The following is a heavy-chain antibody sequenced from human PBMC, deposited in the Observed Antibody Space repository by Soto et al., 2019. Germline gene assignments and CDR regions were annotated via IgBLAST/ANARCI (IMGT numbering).Heavy chain of an antibody. V-gene: IGHV4-38-2*02. Sequence: PSETLSLTCAVSGYSIISGYYWGLIRQPPGKGLEWIGSIYHSGSNYYNPSLKSRVTISVDTSKNQFSLKLRSVAAADTAVYYCAREDSRTFDPWGQGTLVTVSS. J-gene: IGHJ5*02. CDR3: AREDSRTFDP. D-gene: IGHD3-22*01. CDR1: GYSIISGYY. CDR2: IYHSGSN.